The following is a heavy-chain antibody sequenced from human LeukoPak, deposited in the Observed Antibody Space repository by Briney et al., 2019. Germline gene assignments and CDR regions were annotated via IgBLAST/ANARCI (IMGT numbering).Heavy chain of an antibody. J-gene: IGHJ4*02. CDR1: GGSISSYY. CDR2: IYYSGST. V-gene: IGHV4-59*12. Sequence: SETLSLTCTASGGSISSYYWSWIRQPPGKGLEWIGYIYYSGSTNYNPSLKSRVTISVDTSKNQFSLKLSSVTAADTAVYYCAREQGYYYDSSGYYYEKGPFDYWGQGTLVTVSS. CDR3: AREQGYYYDSSGYYYEKGPFDY. D-gene: IGHD3-22*01.